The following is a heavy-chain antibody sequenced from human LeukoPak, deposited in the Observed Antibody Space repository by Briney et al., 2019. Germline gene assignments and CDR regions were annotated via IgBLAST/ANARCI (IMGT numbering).Heavy chain of an antibody. V-gene: IGHV3-23*01. CDR1: GFTFSNAY. Sequence: PGGSLRLSCAASGFTFSNAYMNWVRQAPGKGLEWVSVISGSGGSTYYADSVKGRFTISRDNSKNTLYFQMNSLRAEDTAVYYCAKASGSYYRVPFDYWGQGTLVTVSS. CDR2: ISGSGGST. J-gene: IGHJ4*02. CDR3: AKASGSYYRVPFDY. D-gene: IGHD1-26*01.